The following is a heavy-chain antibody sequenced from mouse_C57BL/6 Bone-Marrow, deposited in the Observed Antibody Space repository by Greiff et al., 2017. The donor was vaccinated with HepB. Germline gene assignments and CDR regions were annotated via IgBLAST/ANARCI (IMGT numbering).Heavy chain of an antibody. CDR2: IYPGDGDT. V-gene: IGHV1-82*01. CDR3: ARYLLGLDY. Sequence: QVQLQQSGPELVKPGASVKISCKASGYAFSSSWMNWVKQRPGKGLEWIGRIYPGDGDTNYNGKFKGKATLTADKSSSTAYMQLSSLTSEDSAVYFCARYLLGLDYWGQGTTLTVSS. CDR1: GYAFSSSW. D-gene: IGHD4-1*01. J-gene: IGHJ2*01.